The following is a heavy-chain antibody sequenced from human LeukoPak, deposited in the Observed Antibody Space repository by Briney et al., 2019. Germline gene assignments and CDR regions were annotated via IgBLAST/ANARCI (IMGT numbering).Heavy chain of an antibody. V-gene: IGHV4-59*08. Sequence: SETLSLTCTVSGGSISSYYWSWIRQPPGKGLEWIGYIYYSGRTNYNPSLKSRVTISVDTSKNQFSLKLSSVTAADTAVYYCARAFGSGRLFCPHMHAFDIWGQGTMVTVSS. D-gene: IGHD3-10*01. CDR1: GGSISSYY. J-gene: IGHJ3*02. CDR3: ARAFGSGRLFCPHMHAFDI. CDR2: IYYSGRT.